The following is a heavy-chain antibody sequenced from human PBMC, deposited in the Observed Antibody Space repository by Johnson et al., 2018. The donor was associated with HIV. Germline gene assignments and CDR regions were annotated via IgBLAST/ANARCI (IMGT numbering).Heavy chain of an antibody. V-gene: IGHV3-30*04. J-gene: IGHJ3*01. CDR2: MSFDGSNN. CDR1: GFSFSSYA. CDR3: TKNREPANYDALDV. D-gene: IGHD1-26*01. Sequence: QVQLVESGGGVVQPGRSLRLSCAASGFSFSSYAMHWVRQAPGKGLEWVALMSFDGSNNYYADSVKGRFTISRDNSKNTLYLQMSSLTAEDTAVYYCTKNREPANYDALDVWGQVTMVTVSS.